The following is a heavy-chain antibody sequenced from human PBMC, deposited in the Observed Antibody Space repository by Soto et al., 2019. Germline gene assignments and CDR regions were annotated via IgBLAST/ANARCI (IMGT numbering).Heavy chain of an antibody. CDR1: GFPFINYA. CDR2: ISGSGGST. D-gene: IGHD3-22*01. Sequence: GGSLRLSCAASGFPFINYAMSWVCQPAGKGLEWVSAISGSGGSTYDADSVNGLFTISRDNTKNTLDLQMNSLRADDTAVYDCAKVHYYNGSGSFHYYGMDAWGQGTTVTVSS. V-gene: IGHV3-23*01. CDR3: AKVHYYNGSGSFHYYGMDA. J-gene: IGHJ6*02.